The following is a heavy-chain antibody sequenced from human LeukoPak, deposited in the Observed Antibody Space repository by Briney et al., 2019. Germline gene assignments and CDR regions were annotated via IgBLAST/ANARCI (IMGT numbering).Heavy chain of an antibody. Sequence: PGGSLRLSCAASGFTFSSYGMHWVRQAPGKGLEWVAVISYDGSNKYYADSVKGRFTISRDNSKNTLYLQMNSLRAEDTAVYYCAKVRPRFGGVSGSDYWGQGTLVTVSS. CDR2: ISYDGSNK. J-gene: IGHJ4*02. V-gene: IGHV3-30*18. CDR1: GFTFSSYG. CDR3: AKVRPRFGGVSGSDY. D-gene: IGHD3-16*01.